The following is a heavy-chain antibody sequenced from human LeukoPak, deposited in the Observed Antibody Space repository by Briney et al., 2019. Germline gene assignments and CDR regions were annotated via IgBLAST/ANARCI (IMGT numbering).Heavy chain of an antibody. D-gene: IGHD2-15*01. CDR1: GFTFSSYA. V-gene: IGHV3-23*01. CDR2: ISGSGGST. J-gene: IGHJ5*02. Sequence: GGSLRLSCAASGFTFSSYAMTWVRQAPGKGLEWVSAISGSGGSTFYADSVKGRFTISRDNSKSTLYLQMSSLRAEDTAVYYCAKAPCSGGSCYSRFFDPWGQGTLVTVSS. CDR3: AKAPCSGGSCYSRFFDP.